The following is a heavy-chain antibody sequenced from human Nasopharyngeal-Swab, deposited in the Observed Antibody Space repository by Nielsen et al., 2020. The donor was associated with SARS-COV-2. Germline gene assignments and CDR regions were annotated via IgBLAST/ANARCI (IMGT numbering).Heavy chain of an antibody. V-gene: IGHV3-48*04. CDR1: GFTFSSYS. CDR3: ARDRASYDSSGYYRLTG. CDR2: ISSSSSTI. J-gene: IGHJ4*02. D-gene: IGHD3-22*01. Sequence: GESLKISCAASGFTFSSYSMNWVRQAPGKGLEWVSYISSSSSTIYYADSVKGRFTISRDNAKNSLYLQMNSLRAEDTAVYYCARDRASYDSSGYYRLTGWGQGTLVTVS.